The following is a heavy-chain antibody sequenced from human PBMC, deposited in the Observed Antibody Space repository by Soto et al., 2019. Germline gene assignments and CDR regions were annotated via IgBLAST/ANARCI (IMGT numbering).Heavy chain of an antibody. D-gene: IGHD1-20*01. Sequence: DVQLLESGGGLVQPGGSLTLSWAASRFTFSDFAMSWVRQAPGKGLEWVSSIGGGGTDTYYADSVKGRFTISRDNSKNTLYLQMDSLRDEDTAVYYCAKDAVPYNGKWDWFDSWGQGTLVIVSS. CDR2: IGGGGTDT. CDR1: RFTFSDFA. CDR3: AKDAVPYNGKWDWFDS. J-gene: IGHJ5*01. V-gene: IGHV3-23*01.